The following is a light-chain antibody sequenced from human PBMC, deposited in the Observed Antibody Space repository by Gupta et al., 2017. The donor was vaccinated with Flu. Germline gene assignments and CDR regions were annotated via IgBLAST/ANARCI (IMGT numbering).Light chain of an antibody. CDR3: TAWDDSLNGIV. CDR1: SSNIGSNT. CDR2: NNN. Sequence: QRITIPCSGSSSNIGSNTVNWHQQLPGTAPKLLIYNNNQRPSGVPDRFSGSKSGTSASLAISGLQSEDEADYYCTAWDDSLNGIVFGGGTKLTVL. V-gene: IGLV1-44*01. J-gene: IGLJ2*01.